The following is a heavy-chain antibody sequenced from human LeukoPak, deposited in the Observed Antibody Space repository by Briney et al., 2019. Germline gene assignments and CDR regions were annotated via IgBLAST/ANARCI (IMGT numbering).Heavy chain of an antibody. CDR1: GFTFSSYA. CDR2: ISYGGSNK. Sequence: GGSLRLSCAASGFTFSSYAMSWVRQAPGKGLEWVAVISYGGSNKYYADSVKGRFTISRDNSKNTLYLQMNSLRAEDTAVYYCARDRRPGIVGAPLDYWGQGTLVTVSS. CDR3: ARDRRPGIVGAPLDY. J-gene: IGHJ4*02. V-gene: IGHV3-30-3*01. D-gene: IGHD1-26*01.